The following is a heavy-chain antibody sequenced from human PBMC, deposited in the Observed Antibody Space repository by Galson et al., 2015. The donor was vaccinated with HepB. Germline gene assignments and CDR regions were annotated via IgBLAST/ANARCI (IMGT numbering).Heavy chain of an antibody. CDR1: GFTFSDYY. D-gene: IGHD5-18*01. V-gene: IGHV3-11*06. CDR3: ARGIGGYSYTYVTWFDP. Sequence: SLRLSCAASGFTFSDYYMSWIRQAPGKGLEWVSYISSSCSYTNYADSVKGRFTISRDNAKNSLYLQMNSLRAEDTAVYYCARGIGGYSYTYVTWFDPWGQGTLVTVSS. J-gene: IGHJ5*02. CDR2: ISSSCSYT.